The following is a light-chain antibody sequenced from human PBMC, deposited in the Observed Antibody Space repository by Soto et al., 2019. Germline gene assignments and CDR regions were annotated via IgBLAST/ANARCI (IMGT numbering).Light chain of an antibody. J-gene: IGLJ2*01. Sequence: QSVLTQPPSASGSPGQSVTISCTGTSSDVGTHGYVSWYQQHAGKAPKLMIYDVTKRPSGVPDRFAGSKSANTASLTVSGRQAEDEADYDCRCYAGGNNWGFGGGTKLTVL. CDR1: SSDVGTHGY. CDR3: RCYAGGNNWG. V-gene: IGLV2-8*01. CDR2: DVT.